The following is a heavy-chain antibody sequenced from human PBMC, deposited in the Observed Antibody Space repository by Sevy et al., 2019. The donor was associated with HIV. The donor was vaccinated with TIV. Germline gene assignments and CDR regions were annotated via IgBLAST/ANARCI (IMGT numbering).Heavy chain of an antibody. CDR2: IRSKAYGGTT. CDR1: GFTFGDYA. V-gene: IGHV3-49*03. J-gene: IGHJ6*02. Sequence: GGSLRLSCTASGFTFGDYAMSWFRQAPGKGLEWVGFIRSKAYGGTTEYAASVKGRFTISRDDSKSIAYLQMNSLKTEDTAVYYCTSAGYCTGGVCYTNYYYGMDVWGQGTTVTVSS. CDR3: TSAGYCTGGVCYTNYYYGMDV. D-gene: IGHD2-8*02.